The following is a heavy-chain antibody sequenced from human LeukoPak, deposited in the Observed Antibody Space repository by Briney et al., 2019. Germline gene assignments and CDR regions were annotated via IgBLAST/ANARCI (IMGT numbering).Heavy chain of an antibody. V-gene: IGHV3-30*02. CDR1: GFIFDMHD. Sequence: GGSLRLSCGASGFIFDMHDMHWVRQAPGKGLEWVAFIRSDGYHTYYADSVKGRFTITRDNYKNTVYLQMNSLRVEDVAVYYCAKPSGSGVDYWGRGTRVTVSS. J-gene: IGHJ4*02. CDR2: IRSDGYHT. D-gene: IGHD1-26*01. CDR3: AKPSGSGVDY.